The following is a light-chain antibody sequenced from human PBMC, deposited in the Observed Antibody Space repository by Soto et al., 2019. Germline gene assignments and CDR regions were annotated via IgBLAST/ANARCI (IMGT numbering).Light chain of an antibody. CDR1: QSVSSSY. J-gene: IGKJ2*01. CDR3: QQYGSSPVT. V-gene: IGKV3-20*01. CDR2: GAS. Sequence: EIVLTQSPGTLSLSPGERATLSCRASQSVSSSYLASYQQKPGQAPRLLIYGASSRATGIPDRFSGSGSGTDFTLTISRLEPEDFAVYYCQQYGSSPVTFGQGTKLEIK.